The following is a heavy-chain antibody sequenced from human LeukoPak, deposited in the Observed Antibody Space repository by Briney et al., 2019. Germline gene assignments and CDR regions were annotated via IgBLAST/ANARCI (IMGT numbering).Heavy chain of an antibody. D-gene: IGHD3-16*01. CDR2: IYYSGST. CDR1: GGSISSYY. Sequence: SETLSLTCTVSGGSISSYYWSWIRQPPGKGLEWIGYIYYSGSTNYNPSLKSRVTISVDTSKNQFSLKLSTVTAADTAVYYCARAKNGIMGFDYWGQGTLVTVSS. J-gene: IGHJ4*02. V-gene: IGHV4-59*01. CDR3: ARAKNGIMGFDY.